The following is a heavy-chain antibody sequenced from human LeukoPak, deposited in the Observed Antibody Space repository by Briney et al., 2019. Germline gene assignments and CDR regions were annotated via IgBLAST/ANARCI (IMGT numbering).Heavy chain of an antibody. CDR1: GGSFSGYY. D-gene: IGHD1-26*01. CDR3: ARGVSYGGGMDV. V-gene: IGHV4-34*01. Sequence: PWETLSLTCAVYGGSFSGYYWSWIRQPPGKGLEWIGEINHSGSTNYNPSLKSRVTISVDTSKNQFSLKLSSVTAADTAVYYCARGVSYGGGMDVWGQGTTVTVSS. J-gene: IGHJ6*02. CDR2: INHSGST.